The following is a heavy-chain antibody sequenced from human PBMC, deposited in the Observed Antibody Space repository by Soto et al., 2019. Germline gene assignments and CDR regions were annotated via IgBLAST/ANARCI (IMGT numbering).Heavy chain of an antibody. CDR3: ARDLGIAVGLRNYGMDV. CDR2: ISYDGSNK. V-gene: IGHV3-30-3*01. J-gene: IGHJ6*02. D-gene: IGHD6-19*01. CDR1: GFTFSSYA. Sequence: GGSLRLSCAASGFTFSSYAMHWVRQAPGKGLEWVAVISYDGSNKYYADSVKGRFTISRDNSKNTLYLQMNSLRAEDTAVYYCARDLGIAVGLRNYGMDVWGQGTTVTVSS.